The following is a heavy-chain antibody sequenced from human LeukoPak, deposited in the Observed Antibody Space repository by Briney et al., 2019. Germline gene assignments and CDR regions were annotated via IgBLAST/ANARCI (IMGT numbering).Heavy chain of an antibody. CDR3: ARIGVYDLDAPS. Sequence: GGSLRLSCAASGFTFSSYTMNWVRQAPGKGLEWVSCISSSSSSMYYTDSVKGRFTISRDNAKNSLYLQMNSLRAEDTAVYYCARIGVYDLDAPSWGQGTLVTVSS. CDR2: ISSSSSSM. J-gene: IGHJ4*02. V-gene: IGHV3-48*01. D-gene: IGHD5/OR15-5a*01. CDR1: GFTFSSYT.